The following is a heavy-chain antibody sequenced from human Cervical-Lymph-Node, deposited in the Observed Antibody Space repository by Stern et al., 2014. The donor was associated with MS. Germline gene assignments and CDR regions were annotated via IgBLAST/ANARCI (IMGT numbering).Heavy chain of an antibody. CDR1: GGPISSGTYY. D-gene: IGHD2-15*01. Sequence: VQLVESGPGLVKPSQTLSLTCTVSGGPISSGTYYWSWIRQPAGKGLEWIGRIYTSGSTDYTSSLKSRVTISLDMPKTHLSLRLPHVTAADTAVYYCARGRNGFGYDSWGQGTLATVSP. J-gene: IGHJ4*02. CDR2: IYTSGST. CDR3: ARGRNGFGYDS. V-gene: IGHV4-61*02.